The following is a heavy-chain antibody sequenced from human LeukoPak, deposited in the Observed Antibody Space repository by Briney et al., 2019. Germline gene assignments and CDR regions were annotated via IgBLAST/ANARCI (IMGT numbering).Heavy chain of an antibody. CDR1: GGTFSSYA. D-gene: IGHD3-22*01. CDR3: ARAPYYYDSSGYYLPNPFDY. Sequence: SVKVSCKASGGTFSSYAISWVRQAPGQGLEWMGGIIPIFGTANYAQKFQGRVTITADESTSTAYMELSSLRSEDTAVYYCARAPYYYDSSGYYLPNPFDYWGQGTLVTVSS. J-gene: IGHJ4*02. V-gene: IGHV1-69*13. CDR2: IIPIFGTA.